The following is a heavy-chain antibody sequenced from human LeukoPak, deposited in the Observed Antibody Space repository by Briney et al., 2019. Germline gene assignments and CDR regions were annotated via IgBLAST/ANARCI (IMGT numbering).Heavy chain of an antibody. CDR2: IHHTGRT. J-gene: IGHJ3*02. CDR3: AGVGYDSSGYYSSDI. D-gene: IGHD3-22*01. CDR1: GGPITNDNW. V-gene: IGHV4-4*02. Sequence: PSGTLSLTCVVSGGPITNDNWWNWVRQPPGKGLEWIGEIHHTGRTNYNPSLRSRVTISVDKSKNQFSLKLSSVTAADTAVYYCAGVGYDSSGYYSSDIWGQGTMVTVSS.